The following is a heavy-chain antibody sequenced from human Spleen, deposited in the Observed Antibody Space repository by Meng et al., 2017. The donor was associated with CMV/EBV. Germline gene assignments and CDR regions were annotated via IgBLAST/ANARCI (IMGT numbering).Heavy chain of an antibody. V-gene: IGHV3-21*04. D-gene: IGHD5-12*01. J-gene: IGHJ2*01. Sequence: GESLKISCAASGFTLSSYSMNWVRQAPGKGLEWVSSISPTSNSIYYADSVKGRFTISRDNAKKSLYLQMNSLRAEDTAVYYCAGDLLGYSADGVRYFDLWGRGTLVTVSS. CDR3: AGDLLGYSADGVRYFDL. CDR1: GFTLSSYS. CDR2: ISPTSNSI.